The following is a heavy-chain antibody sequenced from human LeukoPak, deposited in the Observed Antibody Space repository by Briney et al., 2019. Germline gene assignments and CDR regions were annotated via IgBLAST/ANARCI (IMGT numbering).Heavy chain of an antibody. CDR3: AREGSGAMGLSDYYGMDV. CDR1: GYTFTDYY. Sequence: ASVKVSCKASGYTFTDYYMHWVRQAPGQGLEWMGSINPNNGGTNYARKFRGRVTMTRDTSINTAYMELSRLRSDDTAVYYCAREGSGAMGLSDYYGMDVWGQGTTVTVSS. J-gene: IGHJ6*02. V-gene: IGHV1-2*02. D-gene: IGHD5-18*01. CDR2: INPNNGGT.